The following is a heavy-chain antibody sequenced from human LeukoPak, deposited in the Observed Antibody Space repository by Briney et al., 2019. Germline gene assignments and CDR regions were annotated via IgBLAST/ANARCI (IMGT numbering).Heavy chain of an antibody. CDR3: ARDTYYDSSGYYYRDAFDI. D-gene: IGHD3-22*01. Sequence: SETLSLTCTVSGGSISSGDYYWSWIRQPPGKGLEWIGYIYYSGSTYYNPSLKSRVTISVDTSKNQFSLKLSSVTVADTAVYYCARDTYYDSSGYYYRDAFDIWGQGTMVTVSS. CDR1: GGSISSGDYY. CDR2: IYYSGST. V-gene: IGHV4-30-4*01. J-gene: IGHJ3*02.